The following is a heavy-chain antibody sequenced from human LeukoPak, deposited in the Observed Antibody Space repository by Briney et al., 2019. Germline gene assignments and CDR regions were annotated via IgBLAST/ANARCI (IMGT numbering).Heavy chain of an antibody. V-gene: IGHV3-23*01. D-gene: IGHD3-9*01. CDR1: GFTFSSNG. J-gene: IGHJ5*02. CDR3: AKRSYDILTGYWASGTNWFDP. Sequence: GRSLRLSCAASGFTFSSNGMHWVRQAPGKGLEWVSAISGSGGSTYYADSVKGRFTISRDNSKNTLYLQMNSLRAEDTAVYYCAKRSYDILTGYWASGTNWFDPWGQGTLVTVSS. CDR2: ISGSGGST.